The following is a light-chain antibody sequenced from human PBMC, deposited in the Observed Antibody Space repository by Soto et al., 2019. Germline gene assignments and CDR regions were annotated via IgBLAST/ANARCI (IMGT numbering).Light chain of an antibody. CDR3: LLFMSSGISV. CDR1: SGSVSTTNY. J-gene: IGLJ3*02. Sequence: QTVVTQEPSFSVSPGGTATLTCALSSGSVSTTNYPAWYQQTPGQAPRTLIYNTYTRSSGVPDRFSGSILGNKAALTISGAQAYDESDYYCLLFMSSGISVFGGGTKLTVL. V-gene: IGLV8-61*01. CDR2: NTY.